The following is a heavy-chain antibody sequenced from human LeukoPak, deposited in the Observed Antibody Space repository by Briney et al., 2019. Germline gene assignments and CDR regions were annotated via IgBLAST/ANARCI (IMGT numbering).Heavy chain of an antibody. CDR2: INWNGGST. V-gene: IGHV3-20*04. D-gene: IGHD7-27*01. CDR1: GFTFDDYG. CDR3: AKDLWGSHAFDI. Sequence: GGSLRLSCAASGFTFDDYGMSWVRQAPGKGLEWVSGINWNGGSTGYADSVKGRFTISRDNAKNSLYLQMNSLRAEDTAVYYCAKDLWGSHAFDIWGQGTMVTVSS. J-gene: IGHJ3*02.